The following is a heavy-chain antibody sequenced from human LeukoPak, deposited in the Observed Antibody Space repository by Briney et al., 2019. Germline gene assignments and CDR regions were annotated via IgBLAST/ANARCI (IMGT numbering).Heavy chain of an antibody. V-gene: IGHV3-23*01. J-gene: IGHJ4*02. CDR3: ARDSSHYLGSSDY. D-gene: IGHD6-6*01. CDR1: GFSFGSYP. CDR2: ISETGDVT. Sequence: GGSLRLSCVVSGFSFGSYPMSWVRQAPGEGLEWVSVISETGDVTHYADSMKGRFTISRDNIKNTLNLQMNSLRAEDTAIYYCARDSSHYLGSSDYWGQGTLVTVSS.